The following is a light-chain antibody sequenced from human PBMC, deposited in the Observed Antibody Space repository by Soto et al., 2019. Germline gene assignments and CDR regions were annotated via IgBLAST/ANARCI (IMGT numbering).Light chain of an antibody. CDR1: QSVSSSY. Sequence: EIVLTQSPGTLSLSQEERATLSCRASQSVSSSYLAWYQQKPGQAPRLLIYGASSRATGIPDRFSGSGSGTDFTLTISRLEPEDFAVYYCQQYGSSQTWTFGQGTKVDIK. CDR3: QQYGSSQTWT. V-gene: IGKV3-20*01. J-gene: IGKJ1*01. CDR2: GAS.